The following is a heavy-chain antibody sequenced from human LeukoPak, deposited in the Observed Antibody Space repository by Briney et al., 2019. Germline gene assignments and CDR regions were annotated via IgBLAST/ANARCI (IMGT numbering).Heavy chain of an antibody. CDR1: GGSISSGSYY. Sequence: PSETLSLTCTVSGGSISSGSYYWSWIRQPPGKGLEWIGEINHSGSTNYNPSLKSRVTISVDTSKNQFSLKLSSVTAADTAVYYCARRKVAPYYYDSSGHYSNWYFDLWGRGTLVTVSS. CDR3: ARRKVAPYYYDSSGHYSNWYFDL. D-gene: IGHD3-22*01. J-gene: IGHJ2*01. V-gene: IGHV4-39*07. CDR2: INHSGST.